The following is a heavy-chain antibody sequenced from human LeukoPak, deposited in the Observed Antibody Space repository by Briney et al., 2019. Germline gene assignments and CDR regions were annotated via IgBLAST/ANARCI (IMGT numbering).Heavy chain of an antibody. D-gene: IGHD6-19*01. CDR1: GGSFSGYY. Sequence: IPSETLSLTCAVYGGSFSGYYWSWIRQPPGKGLEWIGEINHSGSTNYNPSLKSRVTISVDTSKNQFSLKLSSVTAADTAVYYCARGLTVAGINDWGQGTLVTVSS. J-gene: IGHJ4*02. V-gene: IGHV4-34*01. CDR2: INHSGST. CDR3: ARGLTVAGIND.